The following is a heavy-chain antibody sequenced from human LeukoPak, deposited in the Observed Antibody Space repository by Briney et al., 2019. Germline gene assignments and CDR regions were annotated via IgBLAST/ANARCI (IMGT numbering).Heavy chain of an antibody. CDR2: FSGSGGST. J-gene: IGHJ3*02. D-gene: IGHD3-10*01. CDR3: AKFLELGWFGEFVAFDI. V-gene: IGHV3-23*01. Sequence: PGGSLRLSCAASGFTFSSYAMSWVRQAPGKGLEWVSAFSGSGGSTYYADSVKGRFTISRDNSKNTLYLQMNSLRAEDTAVYYCAKFLELGWFGEFVAFDIWGQGTMVTVSS. CDR1: GFTFSSYA.